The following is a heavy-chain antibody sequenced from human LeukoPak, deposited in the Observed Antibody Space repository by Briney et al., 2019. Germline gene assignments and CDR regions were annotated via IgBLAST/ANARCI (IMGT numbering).Heavy chain of an antibody. Sequence: PSETLSLTCTVSGGSISSYYWSWIRQSPGKGLEWIGYVYYSGSAKYNRSLESRVPISVDTSKNQFSLNLSSVTAADTAVYYCARNLGYCGTTGCYWFDPWGQGTLVTVSS. D-gene: IGHD2-2*01. J-gene: IGHJ5*02. V-gene: IGHV4-59*01. CDR1: GGSISSYY. CDR2: VYYSGSA. CDR3: ARNLGYCGTTGCYWFDP.